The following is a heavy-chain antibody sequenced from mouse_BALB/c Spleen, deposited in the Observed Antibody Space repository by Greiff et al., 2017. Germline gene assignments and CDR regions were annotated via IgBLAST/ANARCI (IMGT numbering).Heavy chain of an antibody. D-gene: IGHD1-2*01. Sequence: EVMLVESGGGLVKPGGSLKLSCAASGFTFSDYYMYWVRQTPEKRLEWVATISDGGSYTYYPDSVKGRFTISRDNAKNNLYLQMSSLKSEDTAMYYCARSITSYYYAMDYWGQGTSVTVSS. CDR2: ISDGGSYT. J-gene: IGHJ4*01. CDR1: GFTFSDYY. V-gene: IGHV5-4*02. CDR3: ARSITSYYYAMDY.